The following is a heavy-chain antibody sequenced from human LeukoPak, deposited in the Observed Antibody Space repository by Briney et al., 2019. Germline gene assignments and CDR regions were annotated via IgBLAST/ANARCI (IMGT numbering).Heavy chain of an antibody. Sequence: SVKVSCKAPGGTFSSYAISWVRQAPGQGLEWMGGIIPIFGTANYAQKFQGRVTITTDESTSTAYMELSSLRSEDTAVYYCAQTYSSGWPTAYNWFDPWGQGALVTVSS. CDR3: AQTYSSGWPTAYNWFDP. CDR2: IIPIFGTA. CDR1: GGTFSSYA. J-gene: IGHJ5*02. V-gene: IGHV1-69*05. D-gene: IGHD6-19*01.